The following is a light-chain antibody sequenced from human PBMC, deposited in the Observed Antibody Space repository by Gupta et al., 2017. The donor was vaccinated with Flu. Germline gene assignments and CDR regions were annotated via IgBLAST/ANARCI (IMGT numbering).Light chain of an antibody. Sequence: HSVLTQPPSVSEAPGQHVPNSCSGSSSNIESRYVSWYQHVPGTAPKLLIYDNNQRLSGVPDRFSGSKSGTSATLDITGLQTGDEADYYCGTWDSSLSAGLFGGGTKVTV. CDR3: GTWDSSLSAGL. CDR1: SSNIESRY. J-gene: IGLJ2*01. V-gene: IGLV1-51*01. CDR2: DNN.